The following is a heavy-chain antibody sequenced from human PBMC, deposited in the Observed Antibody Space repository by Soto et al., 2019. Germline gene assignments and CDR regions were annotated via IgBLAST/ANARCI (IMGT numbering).Heavy chain of an antibody. CDR3: ARGIAVAPYYYYGMDV. D-gene: IGHD6-19*01. Sequence: ASVKVSCKASGYTFTSYGISWVRQAPGQGLEWMGWINAGNGNTKYSQKFQGRVTITRDTSASTAYMELSSLRSEDTAVYYCARGIAVAPYYYYGMDVWGQGTTVTVSS. J-gene: IGHJ6*02. CDR2: INAGNGNT. CDR1: GYTFTSYG. V-gene: IGHV1-18*04.